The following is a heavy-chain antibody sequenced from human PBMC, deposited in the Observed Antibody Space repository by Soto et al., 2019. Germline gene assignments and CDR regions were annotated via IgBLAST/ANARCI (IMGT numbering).Heavy chain of an antibody. V-gene: IGHV3-66*03. D-gene: IGHD2-2*01. Sequence: GGSLRLSCAASGFTVSSNYMSWVRQAPGEGLEWASVIYSCGSTYYADSVKGRFTISRDNSKNTLYLQVNSLRAEDTAVYYCASYCSSTSCYSWGQGTLVTVSS. CDR1: GFTVSSNY. J-gene: IGHJ5*02. CDR2: IYSCGST. CDR3: ASYCSSTSCYS.